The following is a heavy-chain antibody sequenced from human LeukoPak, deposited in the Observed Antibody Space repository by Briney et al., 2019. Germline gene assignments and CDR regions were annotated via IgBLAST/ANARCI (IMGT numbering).Heavy chain of an antibody. J-gene: IGHJ3*02. D-gene: IGHD2-2*01. Sequence: GGSLRLSCAASGFTFSSYAMSWVRQAPGKGLEWVSAISASGASTYYADSVKGRFTISRDNSKNTLYLQMNSLRAEDSAIYYCAKKYQLPTDAFDIWGQGTMVTVSS. V-gene: IGHV3-23*01. CDR3: AKKYQLPTDAFDI. CDR2: ISASGAST. CDR1: GFTFSSYA.